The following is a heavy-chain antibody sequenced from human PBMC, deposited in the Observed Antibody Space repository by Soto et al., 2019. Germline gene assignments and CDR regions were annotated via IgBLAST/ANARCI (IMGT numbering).Heavy chain of an antibody. CDR1: GFTFSSYS. J-gene: IGHJ6*03. D-gene: IGHD3-10*01. CDR3: ARGGGITMVRGVIIEHYYYYYYMDV. V-gene: IGHV3-21*01. Sequence: GGSLRLSCAASGFTFSSYSMNWVRQAPGKGLEWVSSISSSSSYIYYADSVKGRFTISRDNAKNSLYLQMNSLRAEDTAVYYCARGGGITMVRGVIIEHYYYYYYMDVWGKGTTVTVSS. CDR2: ISSSSSYI.